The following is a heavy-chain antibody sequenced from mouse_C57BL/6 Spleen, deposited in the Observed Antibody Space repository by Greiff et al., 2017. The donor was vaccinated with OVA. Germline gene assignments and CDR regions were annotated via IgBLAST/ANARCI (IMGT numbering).Heavy chain of an antibody. CDR3: ARLGGYYEDY. J-gene: IGHJ2*01. CDR2: INPNNGGT. D-gene: IGHD2-3*01. Sequence: EVQLQQSGPELVKPGASVKISCKASGYTFTDYYMNWVKQSHGKSLEWIGDINPNNGGTSYNQKFKGKATLTVDKSSSTAYMELRSLTSEDSAVYYCARLGGYYEDYWGQGTTLTVSS. CDR1: GYTFTDYY. V-gene: IGHV1-26*01.